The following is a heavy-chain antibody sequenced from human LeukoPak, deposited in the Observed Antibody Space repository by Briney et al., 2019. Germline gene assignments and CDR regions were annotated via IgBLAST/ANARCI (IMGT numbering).Heavy chain of an antibody. CDR3: ARHGTMVRGVILG. J-gene: IGHJ4*02. V-gene: IGHV4-59*08. Sequence: SETLSLTCTVSGGSISSYYWSWIRQPPGKGLEWIGYIYYSGSTNYNPSLKSRVTISVDASKNQFSLKLSSVTAADTAVYYCARHGTMVRGVILGWGQGTLVTVSS. CDR1: GGSISSYY. CDR2: IYYSGST. D-gene: IGHD3-10*01.